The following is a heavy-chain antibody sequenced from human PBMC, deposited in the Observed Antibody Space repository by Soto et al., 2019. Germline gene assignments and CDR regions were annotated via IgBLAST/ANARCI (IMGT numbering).Heavy chain of an antibody. J-gene: IGHJ6*03. CDR1: GDSVSSISAA. V-gene: IGHV6-1*01. CDR2: TCYRSKWYY. Sequence: SQTLSLTCAISGDSVSSISAAWSWFRQSPSRGLEWLGRTCYRSKWYYDYAISVKSRIIINPDTSKNQFSLQLNSVTPEDTGVNYCAREGIPNYFYMDVRAKGTTVTVSS. D-gene: IGHD6-13*01. CDR3: AREGIPNYFYMDV.